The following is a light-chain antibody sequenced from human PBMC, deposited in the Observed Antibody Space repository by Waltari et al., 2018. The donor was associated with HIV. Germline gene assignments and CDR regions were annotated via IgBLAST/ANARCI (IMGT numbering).Light chain of an antibody. CDR3: CSYTAIHTLI. V-gene: IGLV2-14*01. J-gene: IGLJ2*01. Sequence: QSALTQPASVSGSPGQSITISCAGTTSDFGIFDSVSWYQQHPGRAPQLMIFGVYSRPSGVSSRFSGSKSGNTASLTISGLQAEDEANYYCCSYTAIHTLIFGGGTKLTVL. CDR1: TSDFGIFDS. CDR2: GVY.